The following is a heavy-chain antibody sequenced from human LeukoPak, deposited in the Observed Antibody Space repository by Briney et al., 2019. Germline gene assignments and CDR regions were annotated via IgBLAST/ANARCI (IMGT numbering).Heavy chain of an antibody. V-gene: IGHV3-30*03. Sequence: GGSLRLSCAASGFTFSGYGMHWVRQAPGKGLEWVAVISYDGSNKYYADSVKGRFTISRDNTKNTLYLQMNSLRAEDTAVYYCATWVSLDYWGQGTLVTVSS. D-gene: IGHD3-16*01. CDR3: ATWVSLDY. CDR2: ISYDGSNK. CDR1: GFTFSGYG. J-gene: IGHJ4*02.